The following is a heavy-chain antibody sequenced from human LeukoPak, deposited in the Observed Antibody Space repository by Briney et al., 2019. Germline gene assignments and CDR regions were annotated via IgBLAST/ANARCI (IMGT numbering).Heavy chain of an antibody. CDR2: INDRGSTI. D-gene: IGHD3-10*01. CDR3: MRDAPGSNTGNY. Sequence: GGSLRLFCEASGFTFSSYDMNWVRQAPGKGLEGVSYINDRGSTIYYADSVKGRFTISRDDAKNSLYLQMNSLRAEDTAVYFCMRDAPGSNTGNYWGQGTLVTVSS. J-gene: IGHJ4*02. CDR1: GFTFSSYD. V-gene: IGHV3-48*03.